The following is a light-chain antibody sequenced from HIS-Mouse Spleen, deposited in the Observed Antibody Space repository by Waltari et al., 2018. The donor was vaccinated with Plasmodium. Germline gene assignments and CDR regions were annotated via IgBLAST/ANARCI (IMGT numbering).Light chain of an antibody. V-gene: IGLV3-1*01. Sequence: SYELTQQPSVSVSPGQTARITCSGDKWGDKYACWYKQKPGQSPVLVIYQDSKRPSGIPERFSGSNSGNTATLTISGTQAMDEADYYCQAWDSSTAVFGGGTKLTVL. J-gene: IGLJ3*02. CDR2: QDS. CDR3: QAWDSSTAV. CDR1: KWGDKY.